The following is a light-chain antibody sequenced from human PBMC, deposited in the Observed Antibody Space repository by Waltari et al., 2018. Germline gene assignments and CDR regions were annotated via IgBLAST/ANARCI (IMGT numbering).Light chain of an antibody. CDR3: QQYSNLPRT. Sequence: IQMTQSPSSLSASVGDRVTITCRASQDISNWLAWYQQKSGKAPKLLIYKASSLQSGVPSRFSGSGSGTDFTLTISSLQPEDFETYYCQQYSNLPRTFGQGTKVDIK. V-gene: IGKV1-12*01. CDR1: QDISNW. CDR2: KAS. J-gene: IGKJ1*01.